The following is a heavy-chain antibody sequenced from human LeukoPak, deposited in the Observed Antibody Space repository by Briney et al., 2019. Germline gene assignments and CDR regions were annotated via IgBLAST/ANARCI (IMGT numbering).Heavy chain of an antibody. V-gene: IGHV3-64D*09. J-gene: IGHJ6*02. CDR2: ISDSGGST. CDR3: VRGCSFGPYGMDV. D-gene: IGHD2-8*01. CDR1: GFPFSSYA. Sequence: GGSLRLSCSASGFPFSSYAMHWVRQAPGKGLEYVSAISDSGGSTYYADSVKGRFTISRDNSKNTLYLQMSSLRAEDTAVYFCVRGCSFGPYGMDVWGQGTTVTVSS.